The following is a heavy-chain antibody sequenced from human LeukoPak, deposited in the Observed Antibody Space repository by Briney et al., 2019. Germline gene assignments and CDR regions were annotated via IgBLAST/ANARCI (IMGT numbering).Heavy chain of an antibody. Sequence: ASVKVSCKASGYTFTSYGISWVRQAPGQGLEWMGWISAYNGNTNYAQKLQGRVTMTTDTSTSTAYMELRSLRSDDTAVYYCARDVPYYDFWSGYYFTNWGQGTLVTVSS. J-gene: IGHJ4*02. V-gene: IGHV1-18*01. CDR2: ISAYNGNT. D-gene: IGHD3-3*01. CDR1: GYTFTSYG. CDR3: ARDVPYYDFWSGYYFTN.